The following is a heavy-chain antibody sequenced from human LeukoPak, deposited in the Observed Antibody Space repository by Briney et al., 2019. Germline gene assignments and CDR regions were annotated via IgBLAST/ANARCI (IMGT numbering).Heavy chain of an antibody. V-gene: IGHV3-30*02. CDR3: AKGYLGLCTGGTCLHFDY. J-gene: IGHJ4*02. CDR1: GFTFSNYG. CDR2: IRHDGNSK. Sequence: GGSLRLSCAASGFTFSNYGMHWVRQTPGKGLEWVAFIRHDGNSKLYADSVKGRFTISRDNSKNALYLQMDSLRDEDTAVYYCAKGYLGLCTGGTCLHFDYWGQGTLVTVSS. D-gene: IGHD2-15*01.